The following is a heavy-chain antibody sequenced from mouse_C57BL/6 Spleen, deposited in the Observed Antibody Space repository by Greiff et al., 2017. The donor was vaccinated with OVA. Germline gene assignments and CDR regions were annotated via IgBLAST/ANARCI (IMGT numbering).Heavy chain of an antibody. V-gene: IGHV1-80*01. CDR2: IYPGDGDT. Sequence: VKLMESGAELVKPGASVKISCKASGYAFSSYWMNWVKQRPGKGLEWIGQIYPGDGDTNYNGKFKGKATLTADKSSSTAYMQLSSLTSEDSAVYFCARSREYDVGDYARDYWGQGTSVTVSS. D-gene: IGHD2-14*01. CDR3: ARSREYDVGDYARDY. CDR1: GYAFSSYW. J-gene: IGHJ4*01.